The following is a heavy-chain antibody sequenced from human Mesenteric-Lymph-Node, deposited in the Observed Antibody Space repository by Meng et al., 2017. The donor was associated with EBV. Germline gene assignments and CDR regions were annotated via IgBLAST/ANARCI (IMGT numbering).Heavy chain of an antibody. CDR2: IIPIFGTA. J-gene: IGHJ4*02. Sequence: GAESTSPGTLITVHCSPFGGRLRQHIITRVQYAHGEGLEWMEGIIPIFGTANYAQKFQGRGTMTRATSISTAYMEPSRLRSDDTAVYYCARAGGSGSAGDGAEFDYWGQGTLVTVSS. CDR3: ARAGGSGSAGDGAEFDY. V-gene: IGHV1-69*05. CDR1: GGRLRQHI. D-gene: IGHD1-26*01.